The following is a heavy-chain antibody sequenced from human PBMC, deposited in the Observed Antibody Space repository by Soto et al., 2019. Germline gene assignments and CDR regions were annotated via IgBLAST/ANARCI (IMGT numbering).Heavy chain of an antibody. CDR3: PMTTVTTPRGNDAFDI. Sequence: QLQLQESGPGLVKPSETLSLTCTVSGGSISSSSYYWGWIHQPPGKGLEWIGSIYYSGSTYYNPSLKSRVTISVDTSKNQFSLKLSSVTAADTAVYYCPMTTVTTPRGNDAFDIWGQGTMVTVSS. D-gene: IGHD4-17*01. CDR1: GGSISSSSYY. CDR2: IYYSGST. V-gene: IGHV4-39*01. J-gene: IGHJ3*02.